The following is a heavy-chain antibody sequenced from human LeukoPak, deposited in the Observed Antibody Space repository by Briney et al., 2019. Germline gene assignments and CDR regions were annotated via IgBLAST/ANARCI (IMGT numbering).Heavy chain of an antibody. CDR3: AGDYYDSSGYYSNWFDP. CDR1: GYSFTSYW. D-gene: IGHD3-22*01. CDR2: IYPGDSDT. J-gene: IGHJ5*02. V-gene: IGHV5-51*01. Sequence: GESLKISCKGSGYSFTSYWIGWVRQMPGKGLEWMGIIYPGDSDTRYSPSFQGQVTISADKSISTAYLQWSSLKASDTAMYYCAGDYYDSSGYYSNWFDPWGQGTLVTVSS.